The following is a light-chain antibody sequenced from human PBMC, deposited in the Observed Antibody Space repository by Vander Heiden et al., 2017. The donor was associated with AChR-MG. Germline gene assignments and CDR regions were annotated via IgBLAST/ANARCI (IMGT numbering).Light chain of an antibody. Sequence: EIVLTQSPGTLPLSPGERATLSCRASQRISSSYLACYQQKPGQGPRLLVYAASSRATGIPDRFSGSGSGTDFTLTISKLEPEDFAVFYCQHFGSSLRTFGQGTKVEIK. CDR2: AAS. J-gene: IGKJ1*01. CDR1: QRISSSY. CDR3: QHFGSSLRT. V-gene: IGKV3-20*01.